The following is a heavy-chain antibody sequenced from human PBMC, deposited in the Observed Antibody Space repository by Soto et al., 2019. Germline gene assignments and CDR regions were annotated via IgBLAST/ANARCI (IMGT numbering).Heavy chain of an antibody. Sequence: SSETLSLTCSVSGDSISSYYWSWIRQPPGKGLEWIGYIYYSGSTNYNPSLKSRVTISVDRSKKQFSLKLRSVTAADTAVYYCARDLIRGWFDPWGQGTLVTVSS. J-gene: IGHJ5*02. CDR3: ARDLIRGWFDP. CDR1: GDSISSYY. V-gene: IGHV4-59*01. D-gene: IGHD3-10*01. CDR2: IYYSGST.